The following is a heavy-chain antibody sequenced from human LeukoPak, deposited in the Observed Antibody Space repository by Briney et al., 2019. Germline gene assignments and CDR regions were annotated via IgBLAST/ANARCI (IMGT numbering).Heavy chain of an antibody. V-gene: IGHV3-74*01. CDR1: GFTFSSYS. J-gene: IGHJ6*03. CDR2: INTDRSAT. Sequence: GGSLRLSCAASGFTFSSYSMNWVRQAPGRGLVWVSRINTDRSATTYADSVKGRFTISRDNAKNTLYLQMNSLRAEDTAVYYCARGYYYYMDVWVKGTTVTVSS. CDR3: ARGYYYYMDV.